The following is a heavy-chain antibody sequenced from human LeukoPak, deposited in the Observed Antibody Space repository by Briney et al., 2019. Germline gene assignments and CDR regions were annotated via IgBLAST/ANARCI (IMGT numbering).Heavy chain of an antibody. CDR3: ARSILGMVDY. J-gene: IGHJ4*02. Sequence: SETLSLTCTVSGGSINDYYWDWIRQPPGKGLEWIGTIYYSGNTYYNPSLKSRVTISVDSSKNQFSLKLSSVTAADTAVYYCARSILGMVDYWGQGTLVAVSS. V-gene: IGHV4-39*01. CDR2: IYYSGNT. CDR1: GGSINDYY. D-gene: IGHD2-15*01.